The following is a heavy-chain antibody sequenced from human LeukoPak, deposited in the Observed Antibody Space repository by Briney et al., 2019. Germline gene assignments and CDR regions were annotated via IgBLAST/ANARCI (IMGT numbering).Heavy chain of an antibody. CDR1: GGSISSYY. V-gene: IGHV4-4*09. Sequence: SETLSLTCTVSGGSISSYYWNWIRQPPGKGLEWIGYIYTSGSTNYNPSLKSRVTISVDTSKNQFSLKLSSVTAADTAVYYCAGYSYGYGGGYRDYWGQGTLVTVSS. CDR3: AGYSYGYGGGYRDY. D-gene: IGHD5-18*01. J-gene: IGHJ4*02. CDR2: IYTSGST.